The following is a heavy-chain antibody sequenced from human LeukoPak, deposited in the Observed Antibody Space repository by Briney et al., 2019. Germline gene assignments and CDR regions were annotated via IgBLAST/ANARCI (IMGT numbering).Heavy chain of an antibody. V-gene: IGHV3-43*02. J-gene: IGHJ3*02. D-gene: IGHD2-15*01. CDR1: GFTFDDYS. Sequence: HPGGSLRLSCVASGFTFDDYSIHWVRQAPGKGLEWVSLISGGGGSTYYADSVEGRFTISRDNSKNSLYLQMNSLRTEDTALYYCAKDIDTRGTNAFDIWGQGTMVTVSS. CDR3: AKDIDTRGTNAFDI. CDR2: ISGGGGST.